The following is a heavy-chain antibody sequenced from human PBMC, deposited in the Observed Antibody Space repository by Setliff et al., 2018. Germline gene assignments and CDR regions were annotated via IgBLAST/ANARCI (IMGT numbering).Heavy chain of an antibody. J-gene: IGHJ6*03. D-gene: IGHD3-10*01. CDR1: GYTFTTYA. Sequence: ASVKVSCTASGYTFTTYAISWMRQAPGQGLEYMGWINTNTGNPSYAQGFTGRFVFSLDTSVSTAYPQISRLKAEDTAVYYCARASRFGTIRYRGDYYMDVWGKGTTVTVSS. CDR2: INTNTGNP. CDR3: ARASRFGTIRYRGDYYMDV. V-gene: IGHV7-4-1*02.